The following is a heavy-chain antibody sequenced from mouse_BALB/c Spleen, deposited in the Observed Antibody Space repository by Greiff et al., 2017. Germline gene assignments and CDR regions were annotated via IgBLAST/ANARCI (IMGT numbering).Heavy chain of an antibody. CDR2: ISYSGST. CDR1: GYSITSDYA. CDR3: ARYGSHFDY. D-gene: IGHD1-1*02. J-gene: IGHJ2*01. V-gene: IGHV3-2*02. Sequence: ESGPGLVKPSQSLSLTCTVTGYSITSDYAWNWIRQFPGNKLEWMGYISYSGSTSYNPSLKSRISITRDTSKNQFFLQLNSVTTEDTATYYCARYGSHFDYWGQGTTLTVSS.